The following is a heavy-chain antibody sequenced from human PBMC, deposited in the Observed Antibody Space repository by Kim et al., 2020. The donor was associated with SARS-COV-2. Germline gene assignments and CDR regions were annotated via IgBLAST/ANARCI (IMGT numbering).Heavy chain of an antibody. CDR3: ARDRGYQAGDYAFDI. D-gene: IGHD2-21*02. Sequence: DSVKSRFTISRDNAKNTLYLQMNSLRAEDTAVYYCARDRGYQAGDYAFDIWGQGTMVTVSS. J-gene: IGHJ3*02. V-gene: IGHV3-74*01.